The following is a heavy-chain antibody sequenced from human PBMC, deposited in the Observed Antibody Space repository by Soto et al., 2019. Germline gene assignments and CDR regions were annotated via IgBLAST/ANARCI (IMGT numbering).Heavy chain of an antibody. CDR2: IYYSGST. D-gene: IGHD3-3*01. CDR1: GGSIGSYY. V-gene: IGHV4-59*08. CDR3: ASGGWRQIDY. J-gene: IGHJ4*02. Sequence: QVQLQESGPGLVKPSETLSLTCSVSGGSIGSYYWSWIRQPPGKGLEWIGYIYYSGSTNYNPSLKSRVTISVDTSKNQFSLKLSSVTAADTAVYYFASGGWRQIDYWGQGTLVTVSS.